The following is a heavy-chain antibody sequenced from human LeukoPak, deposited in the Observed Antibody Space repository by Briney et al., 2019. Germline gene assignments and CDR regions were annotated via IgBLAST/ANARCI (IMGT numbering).Heavy chain of an antibody. J-gene: IGHJ4*02. CDR2: IRYDGSNK. Sequence: GGSLRLSCAASGFTFSSYGMHWVRQAPGKGLEWVAFIRYDGSNKYYADSVKGRFTISRDNSKNTLYLQMNSLRAEDTAVYYCAKVGDSSSWSVFDYWGQGTLVTVSS. D-gene: IGHD6-13*01. V-gene: IGHV3-30*02. CDR1: GFTFSSYG. CDR3: AKVGDSSSWSVFDY.